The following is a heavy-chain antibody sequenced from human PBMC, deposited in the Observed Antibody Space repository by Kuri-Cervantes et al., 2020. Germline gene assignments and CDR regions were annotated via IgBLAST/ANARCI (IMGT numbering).Heavy chain of an antibody. CDR3: ARGWTIGDHFC. V-gene: IGHV3-15*01. CDR1: GFTFSQVW. Sequence: GESLKISCAASGFTFSQVWMSWVRQVPGKGLEWLGRIKSKSDGGTTDDAELVKGRVTISRDDSKNMLYLQMNSLRAEDTAVYYCARGWTIGDHFCWGQGTLVTVSS. CDR2: IKSKSDGGTT. D-gene: IGHD2/OR15-2a*01. J-gene: IGHJ4*02.